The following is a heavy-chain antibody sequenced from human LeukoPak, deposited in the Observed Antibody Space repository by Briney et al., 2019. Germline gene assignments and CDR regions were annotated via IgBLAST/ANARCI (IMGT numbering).Heavy chain of an antibody. CDR3: VRYVVYGSGSYYFDY. J-gene: IGHJ4*02. CDR1: GGSISSSSHY. CDR2: INYSGST. D-gene: IGHD3-10*01. Sequence: PSETLSLTCAVSGGSISSSSHYWSWIRQPPGKGLEWIASINYSGSTYYNPSLKSRVTISVDTSKNQFSLKLSSVTAADTAVFYCVRYVVYGSGSYYFDYWGQGTLVTVSS. V-gene: IGHV4-39*01.